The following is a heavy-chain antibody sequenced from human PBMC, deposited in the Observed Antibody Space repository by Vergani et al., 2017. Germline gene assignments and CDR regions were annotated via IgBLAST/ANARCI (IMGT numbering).Heavy chain of an antibody. CDR2: IIPIFGTA. Sequence: QVQLVQSGAEVKKPGSSVKVSCKASGGTFSSYAISWVRQAPGQGLEWMGGIIPIFGTANYAQKFQGRVTMTTDTSTSTAYMELRSLRSDDTAVYYCARGGSGYYFQGFDIWGQGTMVTVSS. J-gene: IGHJ3*02. CDR3: ARGGSGYYFQGFDI. CDR1: GGTFSSYA. D-gene: IGHD3-22*01. V-gene: IGHV1-69*06.